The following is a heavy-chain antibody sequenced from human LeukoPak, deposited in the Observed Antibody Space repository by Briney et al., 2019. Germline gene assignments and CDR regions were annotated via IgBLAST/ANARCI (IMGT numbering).Heavy chain of an antibody. V-gene: IGHV3-21*01. J-gene: IGHJ4*02. CDR2: ISSSSSYI. D-gene: IGHD1-26*01. CDR3: AGEIVGAPREGDY. CDR1: GFTFSSYS. Sequence: PGGSLRLSCAASGFTFSSYSMNWVRQAPGKGLEWVSSISSSSSYIYYADSVKGRFTISRDNAKNLLYLQMNSLRAEDTAVYYCAGEIVGAPREGDYWGQGTLITVSS.